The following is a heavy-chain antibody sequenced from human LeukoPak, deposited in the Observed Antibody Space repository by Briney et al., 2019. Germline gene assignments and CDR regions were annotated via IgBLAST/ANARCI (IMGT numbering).Heavy chain of an antibody. Sequence: GGSLRLSCAASGFTFSSYAMSWVRQAPGKGLEWVSAISGSGGSTYYADSVKGRFTISRDNSKNTLYLQMNSLRAEDTAVYYCASPLRRDSSVLSWFDPWGQGTLVTVSS. CDR1: GFTFSSYA. V-gene: IGHV3-23*01. CDR2: ISGSGGST. CDR3: ASPLRRDSSVLSWFDP. D-gene: IGHD3-22*01. J-gene: IGHJ5*02.